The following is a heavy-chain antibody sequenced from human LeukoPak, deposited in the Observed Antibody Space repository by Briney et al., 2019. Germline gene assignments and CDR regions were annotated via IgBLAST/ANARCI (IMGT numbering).Heavy chain of an antibody. CDR3: ARSYNWNYNDWFDP. Sequence: ASVKVSCKASGGTFSSYAISWVRQAPGQGLEWMGWINPNSGGTNYAQKFQGRVTMTRDTSISTAYMELSRLRSDDTAVYYCARSYNWNYNDWFDPWGQGTLVTVSS. V-gene: IGHV1-2*02. J-gene: IGHJ5*02. D-gene: IGHD1-7*01. CDR1: GGTFSSYA. CDR2: INPNSGGT.